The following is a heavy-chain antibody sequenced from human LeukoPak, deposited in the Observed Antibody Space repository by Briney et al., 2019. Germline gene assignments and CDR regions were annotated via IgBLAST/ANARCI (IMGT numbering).Heavy chain of an antibody. CDR1: GFTFSSYT. D-gene: IGHD3-10*01. CDR3: ATEVWFRADS. J-gene: IGHJ4*02. CDR2: ISSSGYTI. Sequence: GGSLRLSCAASGFTFSSYTMNWVRQAPGKGLEWVSYISSSGYTIYYADSVKGRFTISRDNAENSLFLQMNSLRADDTAVYYCATEVWFRADSWGQGTLVTVSS. V-gene: IGHV3-48*04.